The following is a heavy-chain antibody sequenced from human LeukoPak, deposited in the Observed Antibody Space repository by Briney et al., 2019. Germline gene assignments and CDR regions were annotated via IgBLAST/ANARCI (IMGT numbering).Heavy chain of an antibody. CDR1: GFTFSSYG. CDR2: IRYDGSNK. D-gene: IGHD3-10*01. CDR3: GKTAAVLLWFGELSHFDY. J-gene: IGHJ4*02. V-gene: IGHV3-30*02. Sequence: GGSLRLSCAASGFTFSSYGMHWVRQAPGKGLERVAFIRYDGSNKYYADSVKGRFTISRDNSKNTLYLQMNSLRAEDTAVYYCGKTAAVLLWFGELSHFDYWGQGTLVTVSS.